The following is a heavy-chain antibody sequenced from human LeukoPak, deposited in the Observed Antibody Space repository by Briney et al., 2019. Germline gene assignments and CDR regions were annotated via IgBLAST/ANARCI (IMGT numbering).Heavy chain of an antibody. CDR1: GFDFGFYA. V-gene: IGHV3-23*01. J-gene: IGHJ5*02. D-gene: IGHD6-13*01. Sequence: GGSLRLSCAASGFDFGFYAMSWVRQAPGKGLEWVSAINGTGAYTYYADSLEGRFTISRDNSKNTLYLQTSSLRAEDTAIYYCAKDQRSGAEAEENWFDPWGQGTLVIVSS. CDR2: INGTGAYT. CDR3: AKDQRSGAEAEENWFDP.